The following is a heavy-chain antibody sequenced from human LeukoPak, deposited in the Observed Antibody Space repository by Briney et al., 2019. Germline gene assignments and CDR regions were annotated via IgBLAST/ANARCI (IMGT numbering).Heavy chain of an antibody. CDR1: GYTFTSYG. CDR3: ARGRYCSSTSCYKVYYYYMDV. D-gene: IGHD2-2*02. Sequence: ASVKVSCKASGYTFTSYGISWVRQAPGQGLEWMGWTSGYNGNTNYAQKLQGRVTMTTDTSTSTAYMELRSLRSDDTAVYYCARGRYCSSTSCYKVYYYYMDVWGKGTTVTVSS. V-gene: IGHV1-18*01. CDR2: TSGYNGNT. J-gene: IGHJ6*03.